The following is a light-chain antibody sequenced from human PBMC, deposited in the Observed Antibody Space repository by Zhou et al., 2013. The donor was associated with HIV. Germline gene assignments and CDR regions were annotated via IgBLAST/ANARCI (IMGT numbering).Light chain of an antibody. CDR3: QQSYSTLSLT. J-gene: IGKJ4*01. CDR1: QSISSY. Sequence: DIQMTQSPSSLSASVGDRVTITCRASQSISSYLNWYQQKPGKAPKLLIYTASNLQSGVPSRFSGSGSGTDFTLTINSLQPEDFATYYCQQSYSTLSLTFGGGTRVEI. V-gene: IGKV1-39*01. CDR2: TAS.